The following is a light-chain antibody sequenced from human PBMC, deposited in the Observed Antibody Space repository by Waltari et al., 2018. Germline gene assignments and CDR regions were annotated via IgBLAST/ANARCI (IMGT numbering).Light chain of an antibody. CDR2: DVS. Sequence: QSALTQPPSVSGSPGQSVPISCTGISTDVGGYDRVSWYQQSPGTAPKLMISDVSNRPSGVPDRFSGSKSGNTASLTISGLQAEDEADYYCNLYAGSSTLGVFGGGTKLTVL. CDR3: NLYAGSSTLGV. CDR1: STDVGGYDR. J-gene: IGLJ3*02. V-gene: IGLV2-18*01.